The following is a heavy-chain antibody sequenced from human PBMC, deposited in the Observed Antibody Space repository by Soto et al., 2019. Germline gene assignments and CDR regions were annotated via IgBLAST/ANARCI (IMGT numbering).Heavy chain of an antibody. Sequence: EVQLLESGGDLGQPGGSLRLSCVASGYVFSNYAMAWVRQVPGKGLQWVSRIDGSGGAHYGDSVKGRFTMSRDNSKNTLFLQLDRLRVEDTAVYFCAREDSNRGFDFDAWGQGTWVAVSS. CDR2: IDGSGGA. J-gene: IGHJ3*01. CDR1: GYVFSNYA. V-gene: IGHV3-23*01. D-gene: IGHD3-10*01. CDR3: AREDSNRGFDFDA.